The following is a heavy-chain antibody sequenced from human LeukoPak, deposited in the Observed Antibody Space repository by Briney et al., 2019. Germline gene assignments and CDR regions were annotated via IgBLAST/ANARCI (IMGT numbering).Heavy chain of an antibody. CDR3: ARDTRFGALYDSSYHGMDV. J-gene: IGHJ6*04. D-gene: IGHD3-10*01. V-gene: IGHV3-21*01. CDR2: I. CDR1: GFTFSSYA. Sequence: GGSLRLSCAASGFTFSSYAMHWVRQAPGKGLEWVSSIKGRLTISRDNAKNSLYLQIYSLRAQDTAVYYCARDTRFGALYDSSYHGMDVWGKGTTVTVSS.